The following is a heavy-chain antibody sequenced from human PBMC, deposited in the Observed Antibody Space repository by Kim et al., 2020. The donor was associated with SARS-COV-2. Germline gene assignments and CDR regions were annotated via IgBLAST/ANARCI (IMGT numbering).Heavy chain of an antibody. V-gene: IGHV7-4-1*02. Sequence: ASVKVSCKASGYTFTSYAMNWVRQAPGQGLDWMGWINTNTGNPTYAQGFTGRLVFSLDTSVSTAYLQISSLKAEDTAVYYCAREIVIGNSSWPSCGYYYGMDVWGQGTAVTVSS. J-gene: IGHJ6*02. CDR3: AREIVIGNSSWPSCGYYYGMDV. D-gene: IGHD6-13*01. CDR1: GYTFTSYA. CDR2: INTNTGNP.